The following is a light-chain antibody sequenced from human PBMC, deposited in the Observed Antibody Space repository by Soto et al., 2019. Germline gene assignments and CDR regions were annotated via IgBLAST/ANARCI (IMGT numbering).Light chain of an antibody. CDR1: QSVSSY. J-gene: IGKJ1*01. V-gene: IGKV3-11*01. Sequence: SQSVSSYVAYYQKXPAHTTSLLIYDEXKIATGIPDRLSGSGYGTDFTLNISRLEHEDFAVYYCQQCSNWGTFGQGTKVDI. CDR2: DEX. CDR3: QQCSNWGT.